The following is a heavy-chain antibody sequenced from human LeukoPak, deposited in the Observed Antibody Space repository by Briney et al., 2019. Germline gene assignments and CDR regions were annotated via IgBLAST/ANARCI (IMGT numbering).Heavy chain of an antibody. V-gene: IGHV3-30*18. CDR2: ISYDGSNK. Sequence: GGSLRLSCAASGFTFSSYGMHWVRQAPGKGLEWVAVISYDGSNKYYADFVKGRFTISRDNSKNTLYLQMNSLRAEDTAVYYCAKDAHPAVAGLPYYFDYWGQGTLVTVSS. D-gene: IGHD6-19*01. CDR3: AKDAHPAVAGLPYYFDY. CDR1: GFTFSSYG. J-gene: IGHJ4*02.